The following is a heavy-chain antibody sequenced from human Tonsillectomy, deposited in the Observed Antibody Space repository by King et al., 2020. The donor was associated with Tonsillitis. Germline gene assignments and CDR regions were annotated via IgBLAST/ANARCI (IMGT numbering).Heavy chain of an antibody. V-gene: IGHV5-51*01. Sequence: VQLVESGAEVKKPGESLRLSCEGSGYTFTDYWIAWVRQMPGKGLEWMGIIYPGDSDTKYSPSFQGQVTISADKSIRTAYLQWGSLQASDTGIYYCARRGEYTDYWGQGTLVTVPS. J-gene: IGHJ4*02. D-gene: IGHD4-17*01. CDR1: GYTFTDYW. CDR2: IYPGDSDT. CDR3: ARRGEYTDY.